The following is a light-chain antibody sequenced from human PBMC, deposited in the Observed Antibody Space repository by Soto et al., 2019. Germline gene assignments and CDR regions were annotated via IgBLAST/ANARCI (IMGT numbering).Light chain of an antibody. V-gene: IGKV1-39*01. Sequence: DIQMTHSPSSLSASVGDRVTITCRASRSISSYLNWYQQKPGKAPKLLIYAASSLQSGVPSRFSGRGSGTDLTLTISSLQPEDFATYYCQQSYSTPPTFGQGTRLEL. J-gene: IGKJ5*01. CDR3: QQSYSTPPT. CDR1: RSISSY. CDR2: AAS.